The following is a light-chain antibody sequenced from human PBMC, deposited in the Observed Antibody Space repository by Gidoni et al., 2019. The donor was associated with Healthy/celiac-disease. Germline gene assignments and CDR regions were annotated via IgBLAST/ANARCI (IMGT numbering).Light chain of an antibody. Sequence: QSVLTQPASSSGSPGQSITISCTGTCSDIGGYNYVPWYQQHPGKAPKLMIYDVSNRPSGVSNRFSGSKSGNTASLTISGHQAEDEADYYCSSYTSSSTVFGGGTKLTVL. CDR2: DVS. J-gene: IGLJ2*01. V-gene: IGLV2-14*03. CDR3: SSYTSSSTV. CDR1: CSDIGGYNY.